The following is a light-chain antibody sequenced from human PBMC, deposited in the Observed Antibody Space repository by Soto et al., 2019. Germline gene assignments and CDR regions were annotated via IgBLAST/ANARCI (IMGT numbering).Light chain of an antibody. V-gene: IGKV1-5*01. J-gene: IGKJ2*01. CDR3: QQYNSYPHT. CDR2: DAS. Sequence: DIEMTQSPSTLSSSLGDRATITCRASQSISSWLAWYQQKPGKAPRLLIYDASNLATGIPARFSGSGSGTEFTLTISSLQPDDFAAYYCQQYNSYPHTFGQGTKLEIK. CDR1: QSISSW.